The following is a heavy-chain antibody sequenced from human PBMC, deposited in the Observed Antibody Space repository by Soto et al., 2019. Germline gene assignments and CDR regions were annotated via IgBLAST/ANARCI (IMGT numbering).Heavy chain of an antibody. CDR3: AKDIRGWGYVLGSSWSGTHKNYYYGMDV. V-gene: IGHV3-9*01. CDR2: ISWNSGSI. CDR1: GVTFDDYA. D-gene: IGHD3-16*01. Sequence: GGPLRLSCATAGVTFDDYAMHWVRQAPGKGLEWVSGISWNSGSIGYTDSVKGQFTISRNNAKNSLYLQMNSLRAEDTALYYCAKDIRGWGYVLGSSWSGTHKNYYYGMDVWGQGTTVTVSS. J-gene: IGHJ6*02.